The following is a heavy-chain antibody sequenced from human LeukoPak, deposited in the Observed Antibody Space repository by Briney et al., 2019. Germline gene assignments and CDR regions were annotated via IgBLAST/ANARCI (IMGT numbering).Heavy chain of an antibody. CDR1: GGSISSSNW. D-gene: IGHD1-1*01. J-gene: IGHJ4*02. CDR3: VRQLGYYFDY. V-gene: IGHV4-4*02. CDR2: IYHSGNI. Sequence: PSEALSLTCAVSGGSISSSNWWSWVRQPPGKGLEWIGEIYHSGNINYNPSLKSRVTMSVDKSKNQFSLKLNSVTAADTAVYYCVRQLGYYFDYWGQGTLVTVSS.